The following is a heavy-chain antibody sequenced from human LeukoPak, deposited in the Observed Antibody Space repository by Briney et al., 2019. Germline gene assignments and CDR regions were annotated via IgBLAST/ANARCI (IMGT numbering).Heavy chain of an antibody. CDR2: IISHGGST. CDR1: GFTFSSYT. CDR3: ARVMQGATESNYYYYAMDV. J-gene: IGHJ6*02. Sequence: GGSLRLSRAASGFTFSSYTMHWVRQAPGKGLEYVSAIISHGGSTYYANSVQGRFTISRDNSKNTLYLQMGSLRAEDMAVYYCARVMQGATESNYYYYAMDVWGQGTTVTVSS. V-gene: IGHV3-64*01. D-gene: IGHD1-26*01.